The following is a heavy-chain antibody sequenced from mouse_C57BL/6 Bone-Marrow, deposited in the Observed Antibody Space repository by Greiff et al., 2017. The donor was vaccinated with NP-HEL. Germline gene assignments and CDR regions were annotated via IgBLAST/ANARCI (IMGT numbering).Heavy chain of an antibody. CDR3: ERDGSWDDGRVDY. CDR2: IYPGDGDT. Sequence: QVHLQQSGPELVKPGASVKISCKASGYAFSSSWMNWVKQRPGKGLEWIGRIYPGDGDTNYNGKFKGKATLTADTSSSTAYMQLSSLTSEDSAVYFCERDGSWDDGRVDYWGQGTTLTVSS. D-gene: IGHD4-1*01. CDR1: GYAFSSSW. J-gene: IGHJ2*01. V-gene: IGHV1-82*01.